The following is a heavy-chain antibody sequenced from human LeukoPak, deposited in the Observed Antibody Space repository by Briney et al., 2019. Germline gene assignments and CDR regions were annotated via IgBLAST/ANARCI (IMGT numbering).Heavy chain of an antibody. CDR2: INIEGSSS. CDR1: GFTFSSFW. J-gene: IGHJ6*02. CDR3: GRGNYYGMDL. Sequence: GGSLRLSCAASGFTFSSFWMHWVRQAPGKGLVWVSGINIEGSSSTYADSVKGRFTISRDNAKNTLYLQMNSLRAEDTAVYYCGRGNYYGMDLWGQGTTVTVSS. V-gene: IGHV3-74*01.